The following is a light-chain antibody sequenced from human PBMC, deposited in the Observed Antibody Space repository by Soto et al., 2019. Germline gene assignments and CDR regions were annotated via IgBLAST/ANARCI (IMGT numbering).Light chain of an antibody. V-gene: IGLV2-14*01. CDR2: DVS. CDR1: SSDVGGYNY. Sequence: QSVLTQPASVSGSPGQSITISCTGTSSDVGGYNYVSWYQQHPGKAPKLMIYDVSNRPSGVSNRFSGSKSGNTASLTISGLQAEDKADYYCSSYTSSSTWVFGGGTKVTVL. J-gene: IGLJ3*02. CDR3: SSYTSSSTWV.